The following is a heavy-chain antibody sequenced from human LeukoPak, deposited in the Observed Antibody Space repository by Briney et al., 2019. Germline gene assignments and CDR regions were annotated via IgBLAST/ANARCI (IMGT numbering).Heavy chain of an antibody. Sequence: ASVKVSCKASGYTFTSYGISWVRQAPGQGLEWMGWINTNTGNPTYAQGFTGRFVFSLDTSVSTAYLQISSLKAEDTAVYYCARSAYCGGDCYSVWGQGTLVTVSS. D-gene: IGHD2-21*02. CDR3: ARSAYCGGDCYSV. J-gene: IGHJ4*02. V-gene: IGHV7-4-1*02. CDR2: INTNTGNP. CDR1: GYTFTSYG.